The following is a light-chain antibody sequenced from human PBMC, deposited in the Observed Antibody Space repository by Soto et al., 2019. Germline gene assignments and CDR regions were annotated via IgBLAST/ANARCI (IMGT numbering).Light chain of an antibody. Sequence: QSALTQPASVSGSPGQSITISCTGTSSDVGGYNYVSWYQQHPGKAPKLMIYEVSNRPSGFSDRFSGSKSGNTASLIISGLQAEDEADYYCSSYTSSTTLDVFGAGTKLTVL. CDR2: EVS. CDR3: SSYTSSTTLDV. V-gene: IGLV2-14*01. J-gene: IGLJ1*01. CDR1: SSDVGGYNY.